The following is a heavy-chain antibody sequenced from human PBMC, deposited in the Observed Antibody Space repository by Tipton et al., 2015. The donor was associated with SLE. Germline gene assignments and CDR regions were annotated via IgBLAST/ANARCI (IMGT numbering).Heavy chain of an antibody. J-gene: IGHJ3*02. CDR3: ARDGKFPAAFDI. CDR2: IYHSGST. D-gene: IGHD1-1*01. CDR1: GYSISSGYY. V-gene: IGHV4-38-2*02. Sequence: TLSLTCAVSGYSISSGYYWGWIRQPPGKGLEWIGSIYHSGSTYYNPSLKSRVTISVDTSKNQFSLKLSSVTAADTAVYYCARDGKFPAAFDIWGQGTMVTVSS.